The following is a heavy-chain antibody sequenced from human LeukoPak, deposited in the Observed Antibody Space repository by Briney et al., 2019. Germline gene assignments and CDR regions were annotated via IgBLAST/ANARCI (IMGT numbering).Heavy chain of an antibody. CDR2: INWDDQK. Sequence: SGPTLVNPTQTLTLTCTFSGFSLTTSGVGVGWIRQPPGEALEWLALINWDDQKVYSPSLQSRLSITKDTSKNQVVLTMTNVDPVDTATYYCAHRRDSSGYQYRWWFAPWGQGTLVTVSS. V-gene: IGHV2-5*02. CDR3: AHRRDSSGYQYRWWFAP. CDR1: GFSLTTSGVG. J-gene: IGHJ5*02. D-gene: IGHD3-22*01.